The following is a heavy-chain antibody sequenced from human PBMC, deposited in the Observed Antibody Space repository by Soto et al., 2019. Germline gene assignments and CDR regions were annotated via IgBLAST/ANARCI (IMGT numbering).Heavy chain of an antibody. CDR2: ISPYSGNT. CDR1: GYIFVNYG. J-gene: IGHJ6*02. D-gene: IGHD2-15*01. CDR3: AVVDNCVTRSPEDE. V-gene: IGHV1-18*01. Sequence: QVQLVQSGDEVRKPGSSVKVSCKASGYIFVNYGIAWVRQAPGQGLEWMGWISPYSGNTHYASKVQGRLTVTTDTSTSTAYMDLGGLTSDDTAVYYWAVVDNCVTRSPEDEWGQVTTVTVSS.